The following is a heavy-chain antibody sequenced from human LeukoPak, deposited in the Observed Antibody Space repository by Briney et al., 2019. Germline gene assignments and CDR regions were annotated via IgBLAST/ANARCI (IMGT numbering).Heavy chain of an antibody. V-gene: IGHV1-18*01. CDR1: GYTFTSYG. J-gene: IGHJ5*02. CDR3: ARGPYYYDSSRNWFDP. Sequence: ASVKVSCKASGYTFTSYGISWVRQAPGQGLEWMGWISAYNGNTNYAQKLQGRVTMTTDTSTSTAYMELRSLRSDDTAVYYCARGPYYYDSSRNWFDPWGQGTLVTVSS. CDR2: ISAYNGNT. D-gene: IGHD3-22*01.